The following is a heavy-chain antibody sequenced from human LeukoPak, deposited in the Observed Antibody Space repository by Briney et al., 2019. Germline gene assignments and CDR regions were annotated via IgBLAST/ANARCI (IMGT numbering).Heavy chain of an antibody. CDR2: TYYRSKWIS. V-gene: IGHV6-1*01. J-gene: IGHJ4*02. CDR3: ARKGTVTTPFDY. D-gene: IGHD1/OR15-1a*01. CDR1: GDSFSSNSAA. Sequence: KASQTLSLTCALSGDSFSSNSAAWNWIRQSPSRGLEWLGRTYYRSKWISDYAVSVKSRMTINADTSKNQFSLQVNSVTPDDTAVYYCARKGTVTTPFDYWGQGILVTVSS.